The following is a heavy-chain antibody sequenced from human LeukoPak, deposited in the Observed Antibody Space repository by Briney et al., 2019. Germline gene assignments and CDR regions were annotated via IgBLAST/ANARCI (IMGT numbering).Heavy chain of an antibody. J-gene: IGHJ4*02. V-gene: IGHV1-2*02. CDR2: INPNSGGT. Sequence: ASVKVSCKASGYTFTGYYMHWVRQAPGQGLEWMGWINPNSGGTNYAQKFQGRVTMTADRSANTAYMELSSLQIDDTAVYYCAKELRIVEMGSFASWGQGTLIIVSS. D-gene: IGHD1-26*01. CDR1: GYTFTGYY. CDR3: AKELRIVEMGSFAS.